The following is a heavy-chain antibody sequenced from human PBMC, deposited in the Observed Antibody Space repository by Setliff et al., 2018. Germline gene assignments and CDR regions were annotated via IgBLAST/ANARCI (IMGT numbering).Heavy chain of an antibody. V-gene: IGHV1-18*01. CDR3: VREYSGGGLM. J-gene: IGHJ3*01. CDR2: ISAYNGNT. Sequence: ASVKVSCKASGSTFTSYGFSWVRQAPGQGLEWMGWISAYNGNTNYGQKYQGRVTMTTDTSTNTVYMELRSLRSDDTAVYFCVREYSGGGLMWGQGTMVTVSS. D-gene: IGHD6-19*01. CDR1: GSTFTSYG.